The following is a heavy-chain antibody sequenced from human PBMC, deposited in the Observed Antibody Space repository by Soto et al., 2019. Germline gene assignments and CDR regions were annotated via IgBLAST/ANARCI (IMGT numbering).Heavy chain of an antibody. Sequence: SETLSLTCTVSGGSISSYYWSWIRQPPGKGLEWIGYIYYSGSTNYNPSLKSRVTISVDTSKNQFSLKLSSVTATDTAVYYCARDRVSDYYDSSGYVDYWGQGTLVTVS. CDR3: ARDRVSDYYDSSGYVDY. V-gene: IGHV4-59*12. CDR1: GGSISSYY. J-gene: IGHJ4*02. CDR2: IYYSGST. D-gene: IGHD3-22*01.